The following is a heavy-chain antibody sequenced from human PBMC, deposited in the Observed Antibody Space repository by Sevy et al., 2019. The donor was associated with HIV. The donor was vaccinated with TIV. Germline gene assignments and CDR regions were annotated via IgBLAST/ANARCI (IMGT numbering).Heavy chain of an antibody. Sequence: GGSLRLSCAASGFTFSSYGMHWVRQAPGKGLEWVAVIWYDGSNKYYADSVKGRFTISRDNSKNTLYLQMNSLRAEDTAVYYCVRATGNWGDDAFDIWGQGTMVTVSS. CDR2: IWYDGSNK. D-gene: IGHD7-27*01. J-gene: IGHJ3*02. CDR1: GFTFSSYG. V-gene: IGHV3-33*01. CDR3: VRATGNWGDDAFDI.